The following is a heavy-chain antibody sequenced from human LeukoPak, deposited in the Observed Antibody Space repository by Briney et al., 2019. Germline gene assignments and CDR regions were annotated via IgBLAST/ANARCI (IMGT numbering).Heavy chain of an antibody. Sequence: SETLSLTCTVSGGSISSYYWSWIRQPPGKGLEWIGYIYYSGSTNYNPSLKSGVTISVDKSKKQFYLRLRSGTAGETGVDYRASLSGVGAPFDYWGQGTLLTVSS. V-gene: IGHV4-59*01. CDR3: ASLSGVGAPFDY. J-gene: IGHJ4*02. CDR1: GGSISSYY. D-gene: IGHD1-26*01. CDR2: IYYSGST.